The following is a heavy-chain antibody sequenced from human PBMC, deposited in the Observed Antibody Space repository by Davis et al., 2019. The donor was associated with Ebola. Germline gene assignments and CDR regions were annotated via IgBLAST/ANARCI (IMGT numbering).Heavy chain of an antibody. V-gene: IGHV3-11*06. Sequence: GESLNISCAASGFTFRRYAMRWVRRTPGKGLEWVSYIGRSTSYTNYADSVKGRFTISRDNAKNSLYLLMNSLRAEDTAVYYCARGGYSSSWSDAFNIWGQGTMVTVSS. CDR3: ARGGYSSSWSDAFNI. CDR2: IGRSTSYT. D-gene: IGHD6-13*01. CDR1: GFTFRRYA. J-gene: IGHJ3*02.